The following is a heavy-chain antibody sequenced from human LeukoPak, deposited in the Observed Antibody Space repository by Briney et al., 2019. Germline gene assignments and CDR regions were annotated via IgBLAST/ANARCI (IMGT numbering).Heavy chain of an antibody. J-gene: IGHJ6*04. D-gene: IGHD3-10*02. Sequence: ESGGSLRLSCAASGFTFSSYEMNWVRQAPGKGLEWVSYISSSGSTIYYADSVKGRFTISRDNAKNPVYLQMNSLRAEDTAVYYCAELGITMIGGVWGKGTTVTISS. CDR3: AELGITMIGGV. CDR2: ISSSGSTI. V-gene: IGHV3-48*03. CDR1: GFTFSSYE.